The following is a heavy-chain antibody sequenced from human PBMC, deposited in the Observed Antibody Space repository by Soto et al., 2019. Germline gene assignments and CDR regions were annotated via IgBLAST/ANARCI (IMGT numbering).Heavy chain of an antibody. Sequence: ASVKVSCKASGYTFTHYGITWVLQAPGQGLEWMGWINSFSGDTNYPQKLQGRLTMTTDTSTNTVYMELRNLRSDDTAVYYCARDLHSGGKYWYFDIWGRGTLVTVS. D-gene: IGHD2-15*01. V-gene: IGHV1-18*01. CDR1: GYTFTHYG. CDR3: ARDLHSGGKYWYFDI. J-gene: IGHJ2*01. CDR2: INSFSGDT.